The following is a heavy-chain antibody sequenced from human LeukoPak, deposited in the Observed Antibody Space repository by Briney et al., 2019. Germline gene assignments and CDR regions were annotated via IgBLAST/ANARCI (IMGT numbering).Heavy chain of an antibody. V-gene: IGHV4-61*01. CDR2: IYYSGST. CDR1: GGSVSSGSYY. D-gene: IGHD5-24*01. CDR3: ASLRDGYNQYYFDY. Sequence: SETLSLTCTVSGGSVSSGSYYWSWIRQPPGEGLEWIGYIYYSGSTNYNPSLKSRVTISVDTSKNQFSLKLSSVTAADTAVYYCASLRDGYNQYYFDYWGQGTLVTVSS. J-gene: IGHJ4*02.